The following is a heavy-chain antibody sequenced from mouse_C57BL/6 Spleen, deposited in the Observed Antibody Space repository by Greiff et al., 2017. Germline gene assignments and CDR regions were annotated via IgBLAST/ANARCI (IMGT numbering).Heavy chain of an antibody. CDR2: IYPGSGST. CDR1: GYTFTSYW. Sequence: QVQLQQPGAELVKPAPSVKMSCKVSGYTFTSYWITWVKQRPGQGLEWIGDIYPGSGSTNYNEKFKSKATLTVNTSSSTGYMQLNSLTSEDSAVYYCARGGYRSSHWYFDVWGTGTTVTVSS. J-gene: IGHJ1*03. CDR3: ARGGYRSSHWYFDV. D-gene: IGHD1-1*01. V-gene: IGHV1-55*01.